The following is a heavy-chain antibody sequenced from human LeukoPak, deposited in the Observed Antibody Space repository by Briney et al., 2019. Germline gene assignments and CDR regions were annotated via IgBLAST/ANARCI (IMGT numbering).Heavy chain of an antibody. CDR2: IYTSGST. Sequence: SQTLSLTCTVSGGSISSGGYYWSWIRQPAGKGLEWIGRIYTSGSTNYNPSLKSRVTISVDTSKNQFSLKLSSVTAADTAVYYCAREVDFGVVPNWFDPWGQGTLVTVSS. D-gene: IGHD3-3*01. J-gene: IGHJ5*02. V-gene: IGHV4-61*02. CDR3: AREVDFGVVPNWFDP. CDR1: GGSISSGGYY.